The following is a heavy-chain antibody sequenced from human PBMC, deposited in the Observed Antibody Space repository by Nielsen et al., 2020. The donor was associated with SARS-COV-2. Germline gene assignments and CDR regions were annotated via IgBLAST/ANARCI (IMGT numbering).Heavy chain of an antibody. CDR1: GGTFSSYA. J-gene: IGHJ4*02. Sequence: SVKVSCKASGGTFSSYAISWVRQAPGQGLEWMGRIIPILGIANYAQKFQGRVTITADKSTSTAYMELSSLRSEDTAVYYCARVLGYSYGYYFDYWGQGTLVTVSS. V-gene: IGHV1-69*04. CDR3: ARVLGYSYGYYFDY. CDR2: IIPILGIA. D-gene: IGHD5-18*01.